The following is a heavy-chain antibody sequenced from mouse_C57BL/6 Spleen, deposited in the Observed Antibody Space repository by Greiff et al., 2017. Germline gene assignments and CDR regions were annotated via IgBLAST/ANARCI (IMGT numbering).Heavy chain of an antibody. CDR1: GYAFTNYL. J-gene: IGHJ1*03. Sequence: QVQLQQSGAELVRPGTSVKVSCKASGYAFTNYLIEWVKQRPGQGLEWIGVINPGSGGTNYNEKFKGKATLTADKSSSTAYMQLSSLTSEDSAVYFCARDHYYGSSYGYFDVWGTGTTVTVSS. V-gene: IGHV1-54*01. D-gene: IGHD1-1*01. CDR2: INPGSGGT. CDR3: ARDHYYGSSYGYFDV.